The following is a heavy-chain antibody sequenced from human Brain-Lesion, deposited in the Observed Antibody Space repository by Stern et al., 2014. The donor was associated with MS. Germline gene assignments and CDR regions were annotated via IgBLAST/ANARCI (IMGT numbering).Heavy chain of an antibody. D-gene: IGHD2-2*01. Sequence: QVQLVQSGPGLVKPSQTLSLSCTVSGGPISSGGYYWSWIRQPAGKGLEWIGRIFNSASTTSNPPHKSRVPISIHPSKTQFSLRLNSMTAADTAVYYCARGRVVPGFQYYATDVWGQGTTVIVSS. J-gene: IGHJ6*02. CDR3: ARGRVVPGFQYYATDV. V-gene: IGHV4-61*02. CDR1: GGPISSGGYY. CDR2: IFNSAST.